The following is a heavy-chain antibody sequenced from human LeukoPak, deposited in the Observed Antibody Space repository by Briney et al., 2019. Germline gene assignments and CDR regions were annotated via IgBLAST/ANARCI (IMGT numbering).Heavy chain of an antibody. CDR3: ITGPGAPV. J-gene: IGHJ4*02. CDR1: GFIFSNAL. Sequence: GGSLRLSCAASGFIFSNALMSWVRQAPGKGLEWVGHIKSKSDGGTTDYVAPVKGGFTTSRDDSKNMLYLQMNSLKLEDTAVYYCITGPGAPVWGQGTLVTVSS. D-gene: IGHD1-26*01. V-gene: IGHV3-15*01. CDR2: IKSKSDGGTT.